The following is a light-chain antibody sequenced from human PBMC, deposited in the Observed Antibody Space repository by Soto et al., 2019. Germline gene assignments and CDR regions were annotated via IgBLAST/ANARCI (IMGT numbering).Light chain of an antibody. CDR3: QQYNYSPWT. CDR1: QSVGSNY. J-gene: IGKJ1*01. Sequence: PGERATLSCRASQSVGSNYLAWYQQTPGQAPRLLIYGASSRATGIPDRFSGGGSGTDFTLTISRLEPEDFAVYYCQQYNYSPWTYGQGTTVEIK. V-gene: IGKV3-20*01. CDR2: GAS.